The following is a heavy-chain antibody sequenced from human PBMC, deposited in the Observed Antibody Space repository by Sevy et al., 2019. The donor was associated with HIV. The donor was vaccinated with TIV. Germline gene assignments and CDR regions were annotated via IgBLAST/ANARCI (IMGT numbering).Heavy chain of an antibody. V-gene: IGHV3-48*02. CDR2: ISSSSSTI. CDR1: GFTFSSYS. Sequence: GGSLRLSCAASGFTFSSYSMNWVRQAPGKGLEWVSYISSSSSTIYYADSLKGRFTSSRDNAKNSLYLQMNSLRDEDTAVYYCARDGKTVTIAYYYYYGMDVWGQGTTVTVSS. J-gene: IGHJ6*02. D-gene: IGHD4-17*01. CDR3: ARDGKTVTIAYYYYYGMDV.